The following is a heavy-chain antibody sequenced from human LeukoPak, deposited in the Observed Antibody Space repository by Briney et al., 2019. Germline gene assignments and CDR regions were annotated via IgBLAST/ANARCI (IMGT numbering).Heavy chain of an antibody. D-gene: IGHD3-3*01. V-gene: IGHV3-66*02. CDR1: GFTVSSNY. J-gene: IGHJ6*03. CDR3: ARATFWSGYQRDSWYMDV. CDR2: IYSGGST. Sequence: AGGSLRLSCTAPGFTVSSNYMSWVRQAPGKGLEWVSVIYSGGSTHYADSVKGRFTISRDNSKNTLYLQMSSLRAEDTAVYYCARATFWSGYQRDSWYMDVWGKGTTATVSS.